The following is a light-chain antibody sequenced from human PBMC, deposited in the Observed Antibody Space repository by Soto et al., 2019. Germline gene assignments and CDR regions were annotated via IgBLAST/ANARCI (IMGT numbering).Light chain of an antibody. CDR3: QQFSSYPLT. CDR1: HTGRNNY. CDR2: DAS. V-gene: IGKV3-20*01. Sequence: EFVLTQSPGTLSLSPGERASLSCSASHTGRNNYLAWYQQKPGQAPRLLIYDASSRATGIPDRFSGGGSGTDFTLTISRLEPEDFAVYYCQQFSSYPLTFGGGTKVDNK. J-gene: IGKJ4*01.